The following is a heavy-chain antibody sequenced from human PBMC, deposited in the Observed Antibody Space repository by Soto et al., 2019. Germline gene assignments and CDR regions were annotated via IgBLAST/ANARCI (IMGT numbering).Heavy chain of an antibody. D-gene: IGHD3-10*01. Sequence: GGSLRLSCAASGFTFSSYSMNWVRQAPGKGLEWVSSISSSSSYIYYADSVKGRFTISRDNAKNSLYLQMNSLRAEDTAVYYCARGGTMVRGEGFDPWGQGTLVTVSS. CDR2: ISSSSSYI. CDR3: ARGGTMVRGEGFDP. CDR1: GFTFSSYS. J-gene: IGHJ5*02. V-gene: IGHV3-21*01.